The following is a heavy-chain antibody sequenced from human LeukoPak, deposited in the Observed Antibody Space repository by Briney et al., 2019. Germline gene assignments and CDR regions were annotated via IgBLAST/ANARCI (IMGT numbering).Heavy chain of an antibody. D-gene: IGHD1-7*01. V-gene: IGHV3-53*04. Sequence: GGSLRLSCAASGFTVSTNHMSWVRQAPGKGLEWVSDIYSGGSTYYDDSVKGRVTISKHNSKNTLYLQINTLRAEDTAVYYCARHSGITGTPFDYWGQGTLVTVSS. CDR1: GFTVSTNH. J-gene: IGHJ4*02. CDR3: ARHSGITGTPFDY. CDR2: IYSGGST.